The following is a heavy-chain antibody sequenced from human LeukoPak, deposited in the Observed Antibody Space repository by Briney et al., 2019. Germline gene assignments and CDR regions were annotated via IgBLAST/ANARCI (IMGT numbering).Heavy chain of an antibody. CDR1: GGSISSYY. J-gene: IGHJ6*03. CDR3: AGEFRSIVVVPAAITYYYYYYMDV. D-gene: IGHD2-2*01. CDR2: IYTSGST. Sequence: TSETLSLTCTVSGGSISSYYWSWIRQPAGKGLEWIGRIYTSGSTNYNPSLKSRVTMSVDTSKNQFSLKLSSVTAADTAVYYCAGEFRSIVVVPAAITYYYYYYMDVWGKGTTVTVSS. V-gene: IGHV4-4*07.